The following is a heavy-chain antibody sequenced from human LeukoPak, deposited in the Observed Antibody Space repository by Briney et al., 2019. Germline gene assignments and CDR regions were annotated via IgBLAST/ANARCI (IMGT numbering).Heavy chain of an antibody. CDR2: IYTSGST. CDR3: ARDTDVPAAIGAWFDP. D-gene: IGHD2-2*02. J-gene: IGHJ5*02. V-gene: IGHV4-61*02. CDR1: GGSISSGSYY. Sequence: SQTLSLTCTVSGGSISSGSYYWSWIRQPAGKGLEWIGRIYTSGSTNYNPSLKSRVTISVDTSKNQFSLKLSSVTAADTAVYYCARDTDVPAAIGAWFDPRGQGTLVTVSS.